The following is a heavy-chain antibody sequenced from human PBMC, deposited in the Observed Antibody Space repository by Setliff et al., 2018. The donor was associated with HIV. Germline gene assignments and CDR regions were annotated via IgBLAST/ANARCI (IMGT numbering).Heavy chain of an antibody. CDR2: INTNTGSP. D-gene: IGHD3-10*01. CDR3: ARGGDRMQIWSRFPFDI. V-gene: IGHV7-4-1*02. J-gene: IGHJ3*02. CDR1: GYTFNNYA. Sequence: ASVKVSCKASGYTFNNYALYWVRQAPGQGFEWMGWINTNTGSPIYAQGFTRRFVFSLDPSVRTAYLQITGLKAEDTAVYYCARGGDRMQIWSRFPFDIWGQGTMVTVSS.